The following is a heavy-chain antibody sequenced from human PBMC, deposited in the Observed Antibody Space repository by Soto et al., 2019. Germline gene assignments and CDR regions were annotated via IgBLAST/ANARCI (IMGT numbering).Heavy chain of an antibody. V-gene: IGHV3-23*01. CDR1: GFTFSRHA. Sequence: EVQLLESGGGLVQPGGSLQLSCVGSGFTFSRHAITWVRQAPGKGLEWVSTLGTIGTFYTDSVKGRFTISRDDSKSTAYLQMSGLRAEDTAIYYCARDLTTHDYWGQGTVVTVS. J-gene: IGHJ4*02. CDR2: LGTIGT. CDR3: ARDLTTHDY. D-gene: IGHD7-27*01.